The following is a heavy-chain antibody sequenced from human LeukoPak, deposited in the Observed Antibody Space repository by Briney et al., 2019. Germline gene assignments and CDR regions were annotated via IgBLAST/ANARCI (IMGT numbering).Heavy chain of an antibody. V-gene: IGHV3-33*08. CDR1: GFTFSSSW. Sequence: GGSLRLSCAASGFTFSSSWMHWVRQAPGKGLEWVAVIWYDGSNKYYADSVKGRFTISRDNSKNTLYLQMNSLRAEDTAVYYCARDRYSGYDLGDYWGQGTLVTVSS. J-gene: IGHJ4*02. CDR3: ARDRYSGYDLGDY. CDR2: IWYDGSNK. D-gene: IGHD5-12*01.